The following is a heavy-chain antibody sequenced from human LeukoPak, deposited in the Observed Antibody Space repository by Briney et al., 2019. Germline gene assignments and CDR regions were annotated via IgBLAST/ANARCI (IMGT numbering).Heavy chain of an antibody. CDR1: GESFSGFY. D-gene: IGHD6-19*01. J-gene: IGHJ5*01. CDR3: ARPAEDYSSGWFGY. V-gene: IGHV4-34*01. Sequence: SQTLSLTCGVYGESFSGFYWSWIRQTPGKGLQWIGEINHSGDINYNPSLESRVTISVDTSKRQFSLRLSSVTAADTAVYYCARPAEDYSSGWFGYWGQGTLVTVSS. CDR2: INHSGDI.